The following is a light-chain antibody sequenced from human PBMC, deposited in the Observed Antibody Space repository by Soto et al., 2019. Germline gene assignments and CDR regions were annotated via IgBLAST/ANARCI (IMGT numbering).Light chain of an antibody. V-gene: IGKV1-39*01. J-gene: IGKJ1*01. CDR3: QQSDSTPRP. CDR1: QSISRY. CDR2: AAS. Sequence: DIQMTQSPSSLSASVGDRVTITCRASQSISRYLNWYQQKPGKDPKLLIYAASSLQRGVPSRFSGSGAVTDLTLSISSLQPEAFASSYCQQSDSTPRPFGQGTKVEIK.